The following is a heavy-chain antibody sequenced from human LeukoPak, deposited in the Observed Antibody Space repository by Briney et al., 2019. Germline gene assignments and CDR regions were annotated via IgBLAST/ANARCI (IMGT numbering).Heavy chain of an antibody. V-gene: IGHV3-13*01. J-gene: IGHJ4*02. Sequence: PGRSLRLSCATSGFTLSSYAMHWVRQATGKGLEWVSAIGTAGDTYYPGSVKGRFTISRENAKNSLSLQMNSLRAEDTAVYYCVRQQTPHGNFDYWGQGTLVTVSS. CDR2: IGTAGDT. D-gene: IGHD1-26*01. CDR1: GFTLSSYA. CDR3: VRQQTPHGNFDY.